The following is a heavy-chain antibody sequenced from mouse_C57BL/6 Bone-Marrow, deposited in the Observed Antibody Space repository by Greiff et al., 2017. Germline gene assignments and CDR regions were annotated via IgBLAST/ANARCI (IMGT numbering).Heavy chain of an antibody. J-gene: IGHJ3*01. V-gene: IGHV1-64*01. CDR1: GYTFTSYW. Sequence: QVQLQQPGAELVKPGASVKLSCKASGYTFTSYWMHWVKQRPGQGLEWIGMIHPNSGSTNYNEKFKSKATLTVDKSSSTAYMQLSSLTSEDSAVYYCARGGYAEAWFAYWGQGTLVTVSA. CDR3: ARGGYAEAWFAY. D-gene: IGHD2-2*01. CDR2: IHPNSGST.